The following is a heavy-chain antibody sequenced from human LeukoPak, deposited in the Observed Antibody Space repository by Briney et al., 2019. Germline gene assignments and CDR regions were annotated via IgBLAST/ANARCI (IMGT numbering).Heavy chain of an antibody. Sequence: PGGSLRLSCAASGFTFSDYYMTWIRQAPGKGLEWVSYITHSGNTIHYADSVKGRFTISRDNAENSLSLQMNSLRPEDTAIYYCARGYYDFWSGYYSYYYYYMDVWGKGTTVTVSS. J-gene: IGHJ6*03. CDR3: ARGYYDFWSGYYSYYYYYMDV. CDR1: GFTFSDYY. V-gene: IGHV3-11*01. CDR2: ITHSGNTI. D-gene: IGHD3-3*01.